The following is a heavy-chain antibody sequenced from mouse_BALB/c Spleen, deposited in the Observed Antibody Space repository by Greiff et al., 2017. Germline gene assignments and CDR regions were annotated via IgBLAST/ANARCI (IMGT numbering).Heavy chain of an antibody. Sequence: QVQLQQPGAELVKPGASVKMSCKASGYTFTSYNMHWVKQTPGQGLEWIGAIYPGNGDTSYNQKFKGKATLTADKSSSTAYMQLSSLTSEDAAVYYCARDYYGSSYAMDYWGQGTSVTVSS. CDR1: GYTFTSYN. D-gene: IGHD1-1*01. CDR3: ARDYYGSSYAMDY. CDR2: IYPGNGDT. J-gene: IGHJ4*01. V-gene: IGHV1-12*01.